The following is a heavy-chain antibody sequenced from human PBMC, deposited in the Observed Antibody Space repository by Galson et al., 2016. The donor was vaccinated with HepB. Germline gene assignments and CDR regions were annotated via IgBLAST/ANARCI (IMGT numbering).Heavy chain of an antibody. Sequence: SLRLSCATSGFTFSSYAMHWVRQAPGKGLEWVAIISYDGSHTYHADSVKGRFTISRDNSKNTLYLQRNSLGAEDTAVYYCARGDTLGRGVDVFDIWGQGTMVTVSS. CDR2: ISYDGSHT. D-gene: IGHD3-10*01. J-gene: IGHJ3*02. V-gene: IGHV3-30*14. CDR3: ARGDTLGRGVDVFDI. CDR1: GFTFSSYA.